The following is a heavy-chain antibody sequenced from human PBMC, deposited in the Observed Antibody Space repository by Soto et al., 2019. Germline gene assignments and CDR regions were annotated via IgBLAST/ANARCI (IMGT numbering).Heavy chain of an antibody. CDR1: GYTFTSYD. J-gene: IGHJ5*02. CDR3: ARTYCSSTSCYNWFDP. CDR2: MNPNSGNT. D-gene: IGHD2-2*01. V-gene: IGHV1-8*01. Sequence: ASVKVSCKASGYTFTSYDINWVRQATGQGLEWMGWMNPNSGNTGYAQKFQGRVTMTRTTSISTDYMELSSLRSEDTAVYYCARTYCSSTSCYNWFDPWGQGTLVTVSS.